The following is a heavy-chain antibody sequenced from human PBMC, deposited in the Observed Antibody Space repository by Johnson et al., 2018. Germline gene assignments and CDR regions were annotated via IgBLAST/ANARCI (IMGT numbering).Heavy chain of an antibody. V-gene: IGHV1-8*01. CDR3: ARGYGIVVVPAAIPYGRDV. J-gene: IGHJ6*02. Sequence: QVQLVESGAEVKKPGASVKVSCKASGYTFTSYDINWVRQATGQGLEWMGWMNPNSGNTGYAQKFQGRVTMTRNTSISTAYMELRSLRSEDTDVYYCARGYGIVVVPAAIPYGRDVWGQGTTVTVSS. D-gene: IGHD2-2*01. CDR1: GYTFTSYD. CDR2: MNPNSGNT.